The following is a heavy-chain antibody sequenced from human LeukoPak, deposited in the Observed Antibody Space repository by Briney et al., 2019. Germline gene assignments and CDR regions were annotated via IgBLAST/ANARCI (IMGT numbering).Heavy chain of an antibody. CDR2: IYPGDSDT. V-gene: IGHV5-51*01. D-gene: IGHD6-19*01. CDR1: GYSFISYW. Sequence: GESLKISCKGSGYSFISYWIAWVRQMPGKGLEWMGIIYPGDSDTRYSPSFRGQVTISADKSISTAYLQWSSLKASDTAMYYCARGMSSGWSGADYWGQGTLVTVSS. CDR3: ARGMSSGWSGADY. J-gene: IGHJ4*02.